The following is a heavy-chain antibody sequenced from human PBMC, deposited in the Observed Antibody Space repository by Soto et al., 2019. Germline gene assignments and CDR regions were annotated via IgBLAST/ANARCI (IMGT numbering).Heavy chain of an antibody. Sequence: SVKVSCKASGGTFSSYAISWVRQAPGQGLEWMEGIIPIFGTANYAQKFQGRVTITADESTSTAYMGLSSLRSEDTAVYYCARDGALTGYDYWGQGTLVTVSS. D-gene: IGHD7-27*01. CDR3: ARDGALTGYDY. J-gene: IGHJ4*02. V-gene: IGHV1-69*13. CDR1: GGTFSSYA. CDR2: IIPIFGTA.